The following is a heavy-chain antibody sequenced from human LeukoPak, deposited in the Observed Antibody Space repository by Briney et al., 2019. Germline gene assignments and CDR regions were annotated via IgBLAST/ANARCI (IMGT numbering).Heavy chain of an antibody. CDR3: ATLGARRDAFDI. Sequence: GGSLRLSCAASGFTFSSYSMNWVRQAPGKGLEWVSCISSSNSYIYYADSVKGRFTISRDNAKNSLYLQMNSRRAEDTAEYYCATLGARRDAFDIWGQGTMVTVSS. CDR2: ISSSNSYI. J-gene: IGHJ3*02. D-gene: IGHD1-26*01. CDR1: GFTFSSYS. V-gene: IGHV3-21*01.